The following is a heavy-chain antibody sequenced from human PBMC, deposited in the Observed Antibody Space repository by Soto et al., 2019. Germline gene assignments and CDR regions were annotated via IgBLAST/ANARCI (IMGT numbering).Heavy chain of an antibody. D-gene: IGHD6-6*01. CDR1: GFTFSSYA. Sequence: GGSLRLSCAASGFTFSSYAMHWVRQAPGAGLDWVAIISYDGSSKYYADSVKGRFTISRDNSKDTLYLQMNSLRAEDTAMYYCVSGSSGYWGQGTLVTVS. V-gene: IGHV3-30-3*01. CDR2: ISYDGSSK. CDR3: VSGSSGY. J-gene: IGHJ4*02.